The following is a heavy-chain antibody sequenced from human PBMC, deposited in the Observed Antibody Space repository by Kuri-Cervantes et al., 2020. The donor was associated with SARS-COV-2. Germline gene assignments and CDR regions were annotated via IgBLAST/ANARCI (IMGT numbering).Heavy chain of an antibody. Sequence: ETLSLTCAASGITVNSNYMSWVRQAPGKGLEWVSIIYTGGDTYYTDSVKGRFTIARDISKNTLYLQLNSLRNEDTAVYYCARVTVTMIVGGYWFDLWGQGTLVTVSS. J-gene: IGHJ5*02. CDR1: GITVNSNY. D-gene: IGHD3-22*01. CDR3: ARVTVTMIVGGYWFDL. V-gene: IGHV3-53*01. CDR2: IYTGGDT.